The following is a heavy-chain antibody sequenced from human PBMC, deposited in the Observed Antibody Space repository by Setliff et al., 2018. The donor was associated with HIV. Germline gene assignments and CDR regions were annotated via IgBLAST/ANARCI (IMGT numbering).Heavy chain of an antibody. V-gene: IGHV4-61*01. CDR3: AREGNYYDSSGYDY. Sequence: SETLSLTCTVSGGSISSSSYYWSWIRQPPGKGLEWIGYIYYGGSTNYNPSLRSRLTISVGTSKNQFSLKLSSVTAADTAVYYCAREGNYYDSSGYDYWGQGTLVTVSS. J-gene: IGHJ4*02. CDR2: IYYGGST. D-gene: IGHD3-22*01. CDR1: GGSISSSSYY.